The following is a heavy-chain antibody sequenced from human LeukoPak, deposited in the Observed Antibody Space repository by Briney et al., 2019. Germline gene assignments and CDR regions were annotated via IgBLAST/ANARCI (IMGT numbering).Heavy chain of an antibody. CDR2: ISYDRDNK. CDR3: ARDPFGGKIFDF. V-gene: IGHV3-30*14. J-gene: IGHJ4*02. D-gene: IGHD3-10*01. Sequence: GGSLRLSCAASGFNVSSNYMSWVRQAPGKGLEWVAVISYDRDNKYYADSVRGRFTISRDTSNNTLYLHLNSLRAEDTAVYYCARDPFGGKIFDFWGQGTLVTVSS. CDR1: GFNVSSNY.